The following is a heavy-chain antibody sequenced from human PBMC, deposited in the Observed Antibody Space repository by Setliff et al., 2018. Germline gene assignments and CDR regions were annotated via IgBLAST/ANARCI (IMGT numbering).Heavy chain of an antibody. D-gene: IGHD6-13*01. Sequence: SETLSLTCAVYGGSFSGYYWSWIRQPPGKGLEWIGESNHSGSTNYNPSLKSRITISVDTSKNQFSLKLSSVTAADTAVYYCARGGRISYRPSTSWYILDYWGQGTLVTVSS. CDR3: ARGGRISYRPSTSWYILDY. CDR2: SNHSGST. J-gene: IGHJ4*02. CDR1: GGSFSGYY. V-gene: IGHV4-34*01.